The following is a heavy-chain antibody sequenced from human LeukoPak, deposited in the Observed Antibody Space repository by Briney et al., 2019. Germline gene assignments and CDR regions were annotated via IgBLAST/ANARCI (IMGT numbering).Heavy chain of an antibody. Sequence: GGSLRLSCAASGFTFSRYWMTWVRQAPGKGLEWGANIKQDGSEKYYVDSVKGRFTISRDNSKNTLYLQMNSLRAEDTAVYYCAKGQWLVQNYFDYWGQGTLVTVSS. J-gene: IGHJ4*02. CDR1: GFTFSRYW. CDR3: AKGQWLVQNYFDY. D-gene: IGHD6-19*01. CDR2: IKQDGSEK. V-gene: IGHV3-7*01.